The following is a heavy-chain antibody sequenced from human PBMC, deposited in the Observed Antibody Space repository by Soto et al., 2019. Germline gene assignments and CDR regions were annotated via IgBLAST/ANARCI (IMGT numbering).Heavy chain of an antibody. CDR1: GGSISSGGYY. J-gene: IGHJ3*02. Sequence: PSETLSLTCTVSGGSISSGGYYWSWIRQHPGKGLEWIGYIYYSGYAYYNPSLKSRVTISVDTSRDQFSLNLRSMTAADTAVYYCARPTSTDLRDPFDIWGQGIMVTVSS. CDR2: IYYSGYA. V-gene: IGHV4-31*03. CDR3: ARPTSTDLRDPFDI. D-gene: IGHD4-17*01.